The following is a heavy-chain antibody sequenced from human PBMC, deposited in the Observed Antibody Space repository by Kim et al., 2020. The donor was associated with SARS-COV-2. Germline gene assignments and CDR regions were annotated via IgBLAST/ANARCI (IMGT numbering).Heavy chain of an antibody. D-gene: IGHD3-10*01. CDR1: GGSISSSSYY. Sequence: SETLSLTCTVSGGSISSSSYYWGWIRQPPGKGLEWVGSIYYSGSTYYNPSLKSRVTISVDTSKNQFSLKLSSVTAADTAVYYCARGVLLWFGEYDYWGQG. CDR3: ARGVLLWFGEYDY. CDR2: IYYSGST. J-gene: IGHJ4*02. V-gene: IGHV4-39*07.